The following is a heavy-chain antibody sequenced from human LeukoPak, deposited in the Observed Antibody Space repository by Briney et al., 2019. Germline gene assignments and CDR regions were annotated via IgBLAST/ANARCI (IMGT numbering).Heavy chain of an antibody. Sequence: GGSLRLSCAASGFTFSSYGMSWVRQAPGKGLEWVSSFSGSGGTTYYADSVKGRFTISRDNFKNTLYLQMNSLRAEDTAVYYCAMGGYDSALYFDYWGQGTLVTVSS. J-gene: IGHJ4*02. CDR3: AMGGYDSALYFDY. V-gene: IGHV3-23*01. CDR2: FSGSGGTT. CDR1: GFTFSSYG. D-gene: IGHD3-22*01.